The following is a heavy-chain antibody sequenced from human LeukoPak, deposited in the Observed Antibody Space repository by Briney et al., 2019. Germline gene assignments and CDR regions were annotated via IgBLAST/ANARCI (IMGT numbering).Heavy chain of an antibody. V-gene: IGHV4-34*01. Sequence: SETLSLTCAVYGGSFSGYYWSWIRQPPGKGLEWIGEINHSGSTNYNPSLKSRVTISVDTSKNQFSLKLSSVTAADTAVYYCARGGRMGYQLLFRYFDFWGRGTLVTVSS. CDR2: INHSGST. CDR1: GGSFSGYY. CDR3: ARGGRMGYQLLFRYFDF. J-gene: IGHJ2*01. D-gene: IGHD2-2*01.